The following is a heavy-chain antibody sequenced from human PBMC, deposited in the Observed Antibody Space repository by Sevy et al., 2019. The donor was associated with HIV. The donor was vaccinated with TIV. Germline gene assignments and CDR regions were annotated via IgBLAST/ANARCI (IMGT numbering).Heavy chain of an antibody. Sequence: ASVKVSCKVSGYTLTKLAMHWVRQAPGKGLEWMGTFDPEDGETIYAQKFQGTVTMTEDTSIDTAYMELSSLRSEDTAVFYCAITKDYYGNSGSPFDYWGQGTLVTVSS. CDR1: GYTLTKLA. CDR3: AITKDYYGNSGSPFDY. J-gene: IGHJ4*02. V-gene: IGHV1-24*01. CDR2: FDPEDGET. D-gene: IGHD3-22*01.